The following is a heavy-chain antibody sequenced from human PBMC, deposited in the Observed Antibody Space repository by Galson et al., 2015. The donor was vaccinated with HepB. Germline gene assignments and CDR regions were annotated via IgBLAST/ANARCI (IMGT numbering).Heavy chain of an antibody. V-gene: IGHV3-7*03. D-gene: IGHD3-16*01. CDR1: GFTFSSYC. Sequence: SLRLSCAASGFTFSSYCMPWVRQAPGKGLEWVANIRQDGSEKYYADSVKGRLTISRDNAKNSLDLQMDSLRAEDTAVYYCARARNDNDWGSGYFDYGGQGPVVAVSS. CDR2: IRQDGSEK. CDR3: ARARNDNDWGSGYFDY. J-gene: IGHJ4*02.